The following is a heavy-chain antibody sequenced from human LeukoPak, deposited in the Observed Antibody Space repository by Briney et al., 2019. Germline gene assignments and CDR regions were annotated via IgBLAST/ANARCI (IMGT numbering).Heavy chain of an antibody. Sequence: GRSLRLSCAASGFTLSNYAMHWVRQAPGKGLEWVTVISTDGEDKKYADSVKGRFAISRDNSKNTLDLQMNSLRAEDTAVYYCAKDQKWGPADYYFDSWGQGTLVTVSS. CDR3: AKDQKWGPADYYFDS. D-gene: IGHD2-2*01. V-gene: IGHV3-30*18. J-gene: IGHJ4*02. CDR2: ISTDGEDK. CDR1: GFTLSNYA.